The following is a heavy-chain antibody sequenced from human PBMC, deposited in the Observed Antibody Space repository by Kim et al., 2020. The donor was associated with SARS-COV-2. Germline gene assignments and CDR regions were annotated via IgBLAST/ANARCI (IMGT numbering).Heavy chain of an antibody. CDR3: ARAYYGILTGTAAFDI. D-gene: IGHD3-9*01. V-gene: IGHV1-8*01. J-gene: IGHJ3*02. Sequence: KIQGRVTMTRDNSISTAYMELSRLRSEDTAVYYCARAYYGILTGTAAFDIWGQGTMVTVSS.